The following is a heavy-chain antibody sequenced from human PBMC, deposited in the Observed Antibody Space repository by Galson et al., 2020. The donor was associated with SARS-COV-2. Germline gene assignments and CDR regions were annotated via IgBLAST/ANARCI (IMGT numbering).Heavy chain of an antibody. V-gene: IGHV3-23*01. CDR1: GFTFSRYA. D-gene: IGHD4-17*01. J-gene: IGHJ4*02. Sequence: GESLKISCAASGFTFSRYAMAWVRQAPGKGLEWVSAISGSGGSTYYADSVKGRFTISRDNSKNTVYLQMNSLRAEDTALYYCAKDNGVDYGDQLHYWGQGTLVTVSS. CDR2: ISGSGGST. CDR3: AKDNGVDYGDQLHY.